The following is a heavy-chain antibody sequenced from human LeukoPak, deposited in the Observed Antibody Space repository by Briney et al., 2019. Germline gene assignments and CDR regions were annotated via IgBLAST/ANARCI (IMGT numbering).Heavy chain of an antibody. D-gene: IGHD6-19*01. CDR3: ARDLYSSGWGYFDY. J-gene: IGHJ4*02. CDR1: GGSISSSSYY. CDR2: IYHSGST. Sequence: SETLSLTCTVSGGSISSSSYYWGWIRQPPGKGLEWIGSIYHSGSTYYNPSLKSRVTISLDTSENQFSLKLSSVTAADTAVYYCARDLYSSGWGYFDYWGQGTLVTVSS. V-gene: IGHV4-39*07.